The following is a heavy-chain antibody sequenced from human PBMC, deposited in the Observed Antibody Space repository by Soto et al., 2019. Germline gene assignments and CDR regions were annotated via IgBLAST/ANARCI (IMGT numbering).Heavy chain of an antibody. Sequence: SETLSLTCAVYGGSFSGYYWSWIRQPPGKGLEWIGEINHSGSTNYNPSLKSRVTISVDTSKNQFSLKLSSVTAADTAVYYCARFVPSRPGYCTNGVCYRFDPWGQGTLVTVSS. J-gene: IGHJ5*02. D-gene: IGHD2-8*01. CDR3: ARFVPSRPGYCTNGVCYRFDP. CDR2: INHSGST. CDR1: GGSFSGYY. V-gene: IGHV4-34*01.